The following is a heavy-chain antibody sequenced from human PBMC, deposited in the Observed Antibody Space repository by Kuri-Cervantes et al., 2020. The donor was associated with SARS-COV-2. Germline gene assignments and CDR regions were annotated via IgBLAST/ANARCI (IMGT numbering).Heavy chain of an antibody. V-gene: IGHV1-69*05. D-gene: IGHD3-3*01. CDR1: GYTFTSYA. CDR3: ASSRSITIFGVVINYYYGMDV. CDR2: IIPIFGTA. J-gene: IGHJ6*02. Sequence: SVKVSCKASGYTFTSYAISWVRQAPGQGLEWMGGIIPIFGTANYAQKFQGRVTMTRNTSISTAYMELSSLRSEDTAVYYCASSRSITIFGVVINYYYGMDVWGQGTTVTVSS.